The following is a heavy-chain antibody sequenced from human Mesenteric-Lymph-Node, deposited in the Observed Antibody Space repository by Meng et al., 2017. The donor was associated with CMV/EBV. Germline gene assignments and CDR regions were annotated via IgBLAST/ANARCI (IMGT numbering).Heavy chain of an antibody. Sequence: GESLKISCAASSGFTFNIYTMNWVRQAPEKGLEWVSSIGATINYIYYADSVKGRFTIYRDNAKNSVYLQMNNLRAEDTAMYYCAGWKGFEWELKGHWFDPWGQGTLVTVSS. V-gene: IGHV3-21*01. J-gene: IGHJ5*02. D-gene: IGHD1-26*01. CDR3: AGWKGFEWELKGHWFDP. CDR1: SGFTFNIYT. CDR2: IGATINYI.